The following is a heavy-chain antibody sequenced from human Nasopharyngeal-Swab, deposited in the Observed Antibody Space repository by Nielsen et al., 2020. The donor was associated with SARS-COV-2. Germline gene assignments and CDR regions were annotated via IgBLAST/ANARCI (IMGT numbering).Heavy chain of an antibody. V-gene: IGHV5-10-1*01. CDR2: IDPIDSHT. J-gene: IGHJ6*03. CDR3: ARQGTFMDV. D-gene: IGHD2/OR15-2a*01. Sequence: VRQMPGKGLEWMGRIDPIDSHTNYRSSFEGHVTMSVDKYSSTAYLQWSSLKASDTAIYYCARQGTFMDVWGTGTTVTVSS.